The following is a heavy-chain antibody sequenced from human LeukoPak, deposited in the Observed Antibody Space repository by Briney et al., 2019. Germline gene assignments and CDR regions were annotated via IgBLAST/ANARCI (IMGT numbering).Heavy chain of an antibody. V-gene: IGHV1-2*02. CDR1: GYTFTGYY. D-gene: IGHD1/OR15-1a*01. J-gene: IGHJ6*03. CDR2: INPNSGGT. CDR3: AREAGSTYFYYYYYYMDV. Sequence: GASVKVSCKASGYTFTGYYMHWVRQAPGQGLEWVGWINPNSGGTNYAQKFQGRVTMTRDTSISTAYMELSRLRSDDTAVYYCAREAGSTYFYYYYYYMDVWGKGTTVTVSS.